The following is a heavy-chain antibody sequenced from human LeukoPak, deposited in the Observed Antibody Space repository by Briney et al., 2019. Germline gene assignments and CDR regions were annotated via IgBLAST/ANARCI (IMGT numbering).Heavy chain of an antibody. V-gene: IGHV3-30-3*01. CDR3: ATIGDRRTGELYRIDY. D-gene: IGHD7-27*01. CDR1: GFTFSSSD. Sequence: GGSLRLSCAASGFTFSSSDMNWVRQAPGKGLEWVAVVSYDGSNKYYADSVKGRFTISRDNSKNTLYLQMNSLRAEDAAVYYCATIGDRRTGELYRIDYWGQGTLVTVSS. J-gene: IGHJ4*02. CDR2: VSYDGSNK.